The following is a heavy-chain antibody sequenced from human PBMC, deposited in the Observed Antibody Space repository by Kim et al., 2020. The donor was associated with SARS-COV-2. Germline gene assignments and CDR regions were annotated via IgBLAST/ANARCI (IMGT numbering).Heavy chain of an antibody. CDR2: ISGSGGST. CDR3: EGADPYYYYGMDV. Sequence: GGSLRLSCAASGFTFSSYAMSWVRQAPGKGLEWVSAISGSGGSTYYADSVKGRFTISRDNSKNTLYLQMNSLRAEDTAVYYCEGADPYYYYGMDVWGQGTTVTVSS. V-gene: IGHV3-23*01. J-gene: IGHJ6*02. D-gene: IGHD1-26*01. CDR1: GFTFSSYA.